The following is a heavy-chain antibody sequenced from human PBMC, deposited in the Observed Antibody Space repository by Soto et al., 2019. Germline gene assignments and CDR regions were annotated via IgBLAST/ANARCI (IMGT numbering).Heavy chain of an antibody. CDR2: INPSGGST. V-gene: IGHV1-46*01. J-gene: IGHJ4*02. CDR1: GYTFTSYY. CDR3: ARDLEHYYDSSGHPLD. Sequence: ASVKVSCKASGYTFTSYYMHWVRQAPGQGLEWMGIINPSGGSTSYAQKFQGRVTMTRDTSTSTVYMELSSLRSEDTAVYYCARDLEHYYDSSGHPLDWGQGTLVTVSS. D-gene: IGHD3-22*01.